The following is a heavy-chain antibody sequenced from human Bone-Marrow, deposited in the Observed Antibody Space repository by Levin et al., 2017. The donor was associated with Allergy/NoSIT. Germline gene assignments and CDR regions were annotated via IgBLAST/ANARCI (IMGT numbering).Heavy chain of an antibody. CDR3: AREVDSDDYFDY. V-gene: IGHV3-21*01. J-gene: IGHJ4*02. CDR2: ISSSSGYI. D-gene: IGHD3-9*01. Sequence: GESLKISCAASGFTFSSYTMNWVRQAPGKGLEWVSCISSSSGYIYYADSVKGRFTISRDNAKNSLYLQMNSLRAEDTAVYYCAREVDSDDYFDYWGQGTLATVSS. CDR1: GFTFSSYT.